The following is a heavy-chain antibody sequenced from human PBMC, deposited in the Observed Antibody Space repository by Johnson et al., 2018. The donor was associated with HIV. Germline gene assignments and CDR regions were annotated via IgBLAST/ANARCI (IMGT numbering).Heavy chain of an antibody. Sequence: QVQLVESGGGVVQPGRSLRLSCAASGFTFSSYAMHWVRQAPGKGLEWVAVISYDGSNKYYEDSVKGRFTISRDNSKNKLYLHMNSLRAEDTAVYYCARGGRGSGNPWSAFDIWGQGTMVTVSS. CDR3: ARGGRGSGNPWSAFDI. V-gene: IGHV3-30-3*01. CDR1: GFTFSSYA. CDR2: ISYDGSNK. J-gene: IGHJ3*02. D-gene: IGHD2-15*01.